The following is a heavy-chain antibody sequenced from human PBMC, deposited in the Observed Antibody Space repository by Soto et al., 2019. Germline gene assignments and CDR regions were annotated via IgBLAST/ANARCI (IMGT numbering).Heavy chain of an antibody. J-gene: IGHJ4*02. CDR1: GFTVSSDY. CDR3: ARVLSGSFDY. Sequence: GGSLRLSCAASGFTVSSDYMSWVRQAPGKGLEWVSVIYSGGSTYYADSVKGRFTISRDNSKNTLYLQMNSLRAEDTAVYYCARVLSGSFDYWGQGTLVTVSS. CDR2: IYSGGST. V-gene: IGHV3-53*01. D-gene: IGHD3-10*01.